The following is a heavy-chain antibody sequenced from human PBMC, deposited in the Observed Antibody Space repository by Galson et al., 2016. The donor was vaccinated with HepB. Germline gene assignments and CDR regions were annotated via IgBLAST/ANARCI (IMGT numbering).Heavy chain of an antibody. Sequence: SLRLSCAASGISVSSYVMTWVRQAPGKGLEWVSAISGSGGSTYYAGSVKGRFTISTDNSKNTLYLQMNSLRAEDTALYYCTNYCGASNCYSGHVYWGQGTLVTVSS. CDR1: GISVSSYV. D-gene: IGHD2-15*01. CDR2: ISGSGGST. V-gene: IGHV3-23*01. CDR3: TNYCGASNCYSGHVY. J-gene: IGHJ4*02.